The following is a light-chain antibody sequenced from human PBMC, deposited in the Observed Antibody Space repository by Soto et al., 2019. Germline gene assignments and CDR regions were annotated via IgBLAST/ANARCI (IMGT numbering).Light chain of an antibody. CDR1: SRDIGSYNL. Sequence: QSALTQPASVSGSPGQSITISCTGTSRDIGSYNLVSWYQQYPGKAPKLMIYEGNKRPSGVSNRFSASKSGNTASLTISGLPAEDEGDYYCCSYAGFSAVVFGSGTKVTVL. CDR2: EGN. J-gene: IGLJ1*01. CDR3: CSYAGFSAVV. V-gene: IGLV2-23*03.